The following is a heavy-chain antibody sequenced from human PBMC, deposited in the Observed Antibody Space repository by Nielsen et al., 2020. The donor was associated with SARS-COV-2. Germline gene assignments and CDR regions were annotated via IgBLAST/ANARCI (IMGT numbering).Heavy chain of an antibody. Sequence: ASVKVSCKVSGYTLTELSMHWVRQAPGKGLEWMGGFDPEDGETIYAQKFQGRVTMTEDTSTNTAYMELGSLRSDDTAMYYCANSFHDYGDWFDSWGQGTLVTVSS. CDR1: GYTLTELS. J-gene: IGHJ5*01. CDR3: ANSFHDYGDWFDS. V-gene: IGHV1-24*01. CDR2: FDPEDGET. D-gene: IGHD4-17*01.